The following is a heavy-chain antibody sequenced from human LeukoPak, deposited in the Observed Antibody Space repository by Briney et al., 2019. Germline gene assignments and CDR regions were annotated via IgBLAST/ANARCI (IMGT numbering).Heavy chain of an antibody. V-gene: IGHV4-39*07. CDR3: ARGGGYIAAAFDY. D-gene: IGHD6-13*01. CDR1: GGSISSSSYY. J-gene: IGHJ4*02. CDR2: IYYSGST. Sequence: SETLSLTCTVSGGSISSSSYYWGWIRQPPGKGLEWIGSIYYSGSTYYNPSLKSRVTISVDTSKNQFSLKLSSVTAADTAVYYCARGGGYIAAAFDYWGQGTLVTVSS.